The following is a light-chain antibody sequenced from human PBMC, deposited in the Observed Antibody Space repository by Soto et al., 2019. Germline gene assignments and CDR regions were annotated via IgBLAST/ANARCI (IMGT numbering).Light chain of an antibody. V-gene: IGKV3-20*01. CDR2: GAS. CDR1: QSVVSTY. CDR3: QQYDNLPLT. J-gene: IGKJ4*01. Sequence: EIVLTQSPGTLSLSPGERATLSCRASQSVVSTYLAWYQQKPGQAPRLLISGASDRATGIPARFSGSGSGTDFTLTISRLEPEDFAVYYCQQYDNLPLTFGGGTEV.